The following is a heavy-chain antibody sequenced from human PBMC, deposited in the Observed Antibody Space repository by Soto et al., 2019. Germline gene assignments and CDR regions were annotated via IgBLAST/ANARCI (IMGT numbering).Heavy chain of an antibody. Sequence: AVKGSFKASGFTFTSSAVQWVGRARGKRLDCIGWIVVGSGNTNYAKKFQERVTITRDMSKSTAYMGLSSLRSEATAVYYCAAGQYFWGQGTMVTDSS. V-gene: IGHV1-58*01. CDR2: IVVGSGNT. CDR3: AAGQYF. J-gene: IGHJ4*02. CDR1: GFTFTSSA.